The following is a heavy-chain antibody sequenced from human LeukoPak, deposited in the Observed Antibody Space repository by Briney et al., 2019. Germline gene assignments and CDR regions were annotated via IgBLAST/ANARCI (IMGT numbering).Heavy chain of an antibody. CDR3: ARVGRRAFDY. D-gene: IGHD3-10*01. J-gene: IGHJ4*02. CDR2: TRNKANSYTT. V-gene: IGHV3-72*01. CDR1: GFTFSDHY. Sequence: AGSLTLSCAASGFTFSDHYMDWVRQPPGKGRDWVGRTRNKANSYTTEYAASVKGRFTISRDDSRSSLYLQMNSLKTEDTAVYYCARVGRRAFDYWGQGTLVTVSS.